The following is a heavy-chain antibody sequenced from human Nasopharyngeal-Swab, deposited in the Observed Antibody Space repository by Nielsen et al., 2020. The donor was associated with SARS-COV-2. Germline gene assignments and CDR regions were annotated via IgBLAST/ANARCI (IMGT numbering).Heavy chain of an antibody. V-gene: IGHV3-23*01. CDR2: ISGSGGST. Sequence: GESLKISCAASGFTFSSYAMSWVRQAPGKGLEWVSAISGSGGSTYYADPVKGRFTISRDNSKNTLYLQMNSLRAEDTAVYYCAKYGTYYYDSSGYYWGQGTLVTVSS. CDR3: AKYGTYYYDSSGYY. D-gene: IGHD3-22*01. J-gene: IGHJ4*02. CDR1: GFTFSSYA.